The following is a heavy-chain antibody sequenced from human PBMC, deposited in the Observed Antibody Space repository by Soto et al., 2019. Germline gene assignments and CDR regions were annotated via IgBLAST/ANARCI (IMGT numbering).Heavy chain of an antibody. V-gene: IGHV3-53*01. D-gene: IGHD3-10*01. Sequence: PGGSLRLSCAASGFTVSSNYMSWVRQAPGKGLEWVSVIYSGGSTYYADSVKGRFTISRDNSKNTLYLQMNSLRAEDTAVYYCAREVRGVIGFDIWGQGTMVTVSS. CDR2: IYSGGST. CDR3: AREVRGVIGFDI. CDR1: GFTVSSNY. J-gene: IGHJ3*02.